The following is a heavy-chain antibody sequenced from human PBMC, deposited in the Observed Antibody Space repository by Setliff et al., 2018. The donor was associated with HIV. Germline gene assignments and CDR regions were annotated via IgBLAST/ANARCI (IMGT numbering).Heavy chain of an antibody. CDR3: ARERWSDYSDNSGLFDY. J-gene: IGHJ4*02. V-gene: IGHV3-48*03. Sequence: SLKISCAASGFTFSSYEMDWFRQAPGRGLEWVSYITGSSDTIYYADSVKGRFTISRDNAKHTVFLQMNSLRVEDTAMYYCARERWSDYSDNSGLFDYWGQGTLVTVSS. CDR2: ITGSSDTI. CDR1: GFTFSSYE. D-gene: IGHD3-22*01.